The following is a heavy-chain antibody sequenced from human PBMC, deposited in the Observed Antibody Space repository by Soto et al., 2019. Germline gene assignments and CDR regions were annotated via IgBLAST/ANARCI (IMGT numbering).Heavy chain of an antibody. J-gene: IGHJ6*02. Sequence: SETLSLTCAVSGGTIRSGGYSWSWIRQPPGKGLEWIGYIYHSGSTYYNPSLKSRVTISVDRSKNQFSLELSSVTAADTAVYYCARDFTDSSGPTLGMGVWGQGTTVT. CDR3: ARDFTDSSGPTLGMGV. V-gene: IGHV4-30-2*01. D-gene: IGHD6-19*01. CDR1: GGTIRSGGYS. CDR2: IYHSGST.